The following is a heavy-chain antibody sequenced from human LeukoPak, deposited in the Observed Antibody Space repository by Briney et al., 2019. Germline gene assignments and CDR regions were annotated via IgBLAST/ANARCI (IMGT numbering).Heavy chain of an antibody. V-gene: IGHV3-23*01. CDR3: AKVGHSSSLDY. Sequence: GGSPRLSCAASGFTFSSYATSWVRQAPGKGLEWVSAISGSGGSTYYADSVKGRFTISRDNSKNTLYLQMNSLRAEDTAVYYCAKVGHSSSLDYWGQGTLVTVSS. CDR1: GFTFSSYA. J-gene: IGHJ4*02. D-gene: IGHD6-13*01. CDR2: ISGSGGST.